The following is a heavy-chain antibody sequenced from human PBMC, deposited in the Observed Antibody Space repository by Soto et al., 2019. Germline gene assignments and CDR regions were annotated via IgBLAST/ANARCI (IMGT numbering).Heavy chain of an antibody. CDR2: IYYSGST. CDR1: GGSISSSSYY. Sequence: SETLSLTCTVSGGSISSSSYYWGWIRQPPGKGLEWIGSIYYSGSTYYNPSLKSRVTISVDTSKNQFSLKLSSVTAADTAVYYCARREHYDFWSGYYNWFDPWGQGTLVTVSS. CDR3: ARREHYDFWSGYYNWFDP. V-gene: IGHV4-39*01. J-gene: IGHJ5*02. D-gene: IGHD3-3*01.